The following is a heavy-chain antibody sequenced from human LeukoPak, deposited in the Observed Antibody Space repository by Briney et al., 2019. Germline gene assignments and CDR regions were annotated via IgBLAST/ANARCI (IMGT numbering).Heavy chain of an antibody. CDR1: GGTFSSCA. V-gene: IGHV1-69*01. CDR2: IIPIFGTA. CDR3: AREPQTDYYFDY. D-gene: IGHD3/OR15-3a*01. J-gene: IGHJ4*02. Sequence: SVKVSCKASGGTFSSCAISWVRQAPGQGLEWMGGIIPIFGTANYAQKFQGRVMITADESTSTAYMELSSLRSEDTAVYYCAREPQTDYYFDYWGQGTLVTVSS.